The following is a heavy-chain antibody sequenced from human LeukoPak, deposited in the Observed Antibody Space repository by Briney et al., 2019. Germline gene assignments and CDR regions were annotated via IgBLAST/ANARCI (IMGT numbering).Heavy chain of an antibody. J-gene: IGHJ4*02. CDR1: GGSFSGYY. CDR3: TGYSSSWYGAEPSFDY. D-gene: IGHD6-13*01. Sequence: SETLSLTCAVYGGSFSGYYWSWLRQPPGKGLEWIGEINHSGSTNYNPSLKSRVTISVDTSKNQFSLKLSSVTAADTAVYYCTGYSSSWYGAEPSFDYWGQGTLVTVSS. V-gene: IGHV4-34*01. CDR2: INHSGST.